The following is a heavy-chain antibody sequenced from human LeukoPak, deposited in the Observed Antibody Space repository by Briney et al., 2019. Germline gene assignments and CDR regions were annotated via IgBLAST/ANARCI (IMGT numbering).Heavy chain of an antibody. V-gene: IGHV3-66*01. D-gene: IGHD3-10*01. J-gene: IGHJ4*02. CDR1: GFTVSSNY. CDR2: IYSGGST. CDR3: ARDQLWFGESYFDY. Sequence: PGGSLRLSCAASGFTVSSNYMSWVRQAPGKGLEWVSVIYSGGSTYYADSVKGRFTISRDNSKNTLYLQMNSLRAEDTAVYYCARDQLWFGESYFDYWGQGTLVTVSS.